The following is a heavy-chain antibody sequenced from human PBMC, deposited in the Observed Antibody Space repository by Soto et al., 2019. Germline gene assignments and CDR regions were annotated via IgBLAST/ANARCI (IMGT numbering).Heavy chain of an antibody. CDR2: ISGSGGST. CDR1: GFTFSSYA. D-gene: IGHD6-19*01. CDR3: AKDRAVVAGVDAFDI. J-gene: IGHJ3*02. V-gene: IGHV3-23*01. Sequence: EVQLLESGGGLVQPGGSLRLSCAASGFTFSSYAMSWVRQAPGKGLEWVSGISGSGGSTYYADSVKGRVTISRDNSKNTLDLQMNSPRAEDTAVYYCAKDRAVVAGVDAFDIWGQGTMVTVSS.